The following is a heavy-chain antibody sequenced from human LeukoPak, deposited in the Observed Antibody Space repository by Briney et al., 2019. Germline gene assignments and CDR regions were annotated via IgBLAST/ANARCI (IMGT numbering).Heavy chain of an antibody. CDR2: ISYSGANS. CDR1: GFTFSNAA. J-gene: IGHJ3*01. D-gene: IGHD1-26*01. Sequence: GGSLRLSCAASGFTFSNAAMSWVRQAPGEGLEWVSLISYSGANSYYTDSVRGRSTISRDNSKDTLFLQMNSLRAEDTATYYGGTDMQLVTWGLGTMVTVSS. CDR3: GTDMQLVT. V-gene: IGHV3-23*01.